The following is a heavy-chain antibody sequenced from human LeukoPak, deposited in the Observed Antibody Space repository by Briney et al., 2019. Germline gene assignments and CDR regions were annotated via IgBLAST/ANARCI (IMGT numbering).Heavy chain of an antibody. V-gene: IGHV3-30*03. J-gene: IGHJ3*02. CDR1: GFTFSSYG. CDR3: ARVSSSSGDAFDI. CDR2: ISYDGSNK. Sequence: GGSLRLSCAASGFTFSSYGMHWVRQAPGKGLEWVAVISYDGSNKYYADSVKGRFTISRDNSKNTLYLQMNSLRAEDTAVYYCARVSSSSGDAFDIWGQGTMVTVSS. D-gene: IGHD6-13*01.